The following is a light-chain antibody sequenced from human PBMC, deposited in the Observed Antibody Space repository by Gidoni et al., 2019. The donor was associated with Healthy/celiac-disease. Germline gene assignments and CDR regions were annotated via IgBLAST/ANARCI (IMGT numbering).Light chain of an antibody. CDR1: SSDVGSYNL. Sequence: SALPQPASVSGSPGHSITISCTGTSSDVGSYNLVSWYQQHPGKAPKLMMYEGSKRPSGVSNRFSGSKSGNTASLTISGLQAEDEADYYCCSYAGSSTFVYVFGTGTKVTVL. CDR3: CSYAGSSTFVYV. CDR2: EGS. J-gene: IGLJ1*01. V-gene: IGLV2-23*03.